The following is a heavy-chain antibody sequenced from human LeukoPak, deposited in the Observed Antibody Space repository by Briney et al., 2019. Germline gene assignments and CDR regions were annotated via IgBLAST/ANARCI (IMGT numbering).Heavy chain of an antibody. D-gene: IGHD2-2*01. V-gene: IGHV4-61*02. CDR3: ARDEYCSSTSCPPVKAFDI. CDR2: IYSSGST. CDR1: GGSISSGSYS. J-gene: IGHJ3*02. Sequence: PSQALPLTCTVSGGSISSGSYSWSWIRQPAGKGLEWIGRIYSSGSTNYNPSLKSRVTISVDTSKNQFSLKLSSVTAADTAVYYCARDEYCSSTSCPPVKAFDIWGQGTIVTVSS.